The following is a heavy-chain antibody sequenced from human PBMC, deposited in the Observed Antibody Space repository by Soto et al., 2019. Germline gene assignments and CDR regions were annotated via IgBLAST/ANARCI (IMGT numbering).Heavy chain of an antibody. V-gene: IGHV3-33*08. D-gene: IGHD3-3*01. CDR3: ARDGSMTISGRDDN. J-gene: IGHJ4*02. Sequence: QVQLVESGGGVVQPGRSLRLSCVASGFTFRNYAMFWVRQHPGKGLAWVAYIGHDGNLTLYADSLKGRFTISRDNSKNTVDLQMSRLRLDDSGSYYCARDGSMTISGRDDNWGQGTLVTVS. CDR1: GFTFRNYA. CDR2: IGHDGNLT.